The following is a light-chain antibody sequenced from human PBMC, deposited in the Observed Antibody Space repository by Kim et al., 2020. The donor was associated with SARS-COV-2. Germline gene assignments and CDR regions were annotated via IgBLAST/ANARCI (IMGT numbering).Light chain of an antibody. CDR2: EVS. CDR1: SSDVGSYNL. Sequence: QSASVSGSPGQSITISCTGTSSDVGSYNLVSWYQQHPGKAPKLMIYEVSKRPSGVSDRFSGSKSATTASLTISGLQAEYEADYYCCSYAGSSTTVFGGGTQLTVL. V-gene: IGLV2-23*02. J-gene: IGLJ2*01. CDR3: CSYAGSSTTV.